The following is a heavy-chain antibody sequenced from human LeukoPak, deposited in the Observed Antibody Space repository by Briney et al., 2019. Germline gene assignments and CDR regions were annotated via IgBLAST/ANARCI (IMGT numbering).Heavy chain of an antibody. V-gene: IGHV3-23*01. D-gene: IGHD3-16*01. Sequence: PGGSLRLSCAASGFTFSNSGMSWVRQAPGKGLEWVSAITGSGDNTYYADSVKARFTISRDNSKNTLYLQMSSLRAEDTAVYYCAKMGGYFDYWGQGTLVTVSS. CDR2: ITGSGDNT. CDR1: GFTFSNSG. J-gene: IGHJ4*02. CDR3: AKMGGYFDY.